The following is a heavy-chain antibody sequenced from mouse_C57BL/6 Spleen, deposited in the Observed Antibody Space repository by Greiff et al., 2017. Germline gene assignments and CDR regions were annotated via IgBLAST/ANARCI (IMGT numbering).Heavy chain of an antibody. V-gene: IGHV5-16*01. Sequence: EVKVVESEGGLVQPGSSMKLSCTASGFTFSDYYMAWVRQVPEKGLEWVANINYDGSSTYYLASLKSRFIISRDNAKNILYLQMSSLKSEDTATYYCARALGRYYFDYGGQGTTLTVSS. CDR2: INYDGSST. CDR3: ARALGRYYFDY. D-gene: IGHD4-1*01. J-gene: IGHJ2*01. CDR1: GFTFSDYY.